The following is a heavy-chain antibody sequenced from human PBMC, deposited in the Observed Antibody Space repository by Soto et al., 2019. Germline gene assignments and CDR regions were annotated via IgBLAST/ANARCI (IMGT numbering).Heavy chain of an antibody. D-gene: IGHD5-12*01. CDR1: GFTFINYA. CDR2: ISGSGVTT. CDR3: AKYMVATIYFDY. V-gene: IGHV3-23*01. Sequence: VGSLRLSCAASGFTFINYAMSWVRQAPGKGLEWVSTISGSGVTTYYADSVKGRFTISRDNSKNTLYLQMNSLRAEDTAEYYCAKYMVATIYFDYWGQGALVTVSS. J-gene: IGHJ4*02.